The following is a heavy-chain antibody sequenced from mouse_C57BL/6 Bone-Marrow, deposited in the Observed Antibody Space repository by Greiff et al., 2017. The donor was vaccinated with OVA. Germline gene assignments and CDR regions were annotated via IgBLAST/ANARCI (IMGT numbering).Heavy chain of an antibody. D-gene: IGHD1-1*01. V-gene: IGHV5-4*01. Sequence: DVHLVESGGGLVKPGGSLKLSCAASGFTFSSYAMSWVRQTPEKRLEWVATISDGGSYTYYPDNVKGRFTISRDNAKNNLYLQMSHLKSEDTAMYYCARDYYGSSHWYVDVWGTGTTVTVSS. CDR3: ARDYYGSSHWYVDV. CDR1: GFTFSSYA. J-gene: IGHJ1*03. CDR2: ISDGGSYT.